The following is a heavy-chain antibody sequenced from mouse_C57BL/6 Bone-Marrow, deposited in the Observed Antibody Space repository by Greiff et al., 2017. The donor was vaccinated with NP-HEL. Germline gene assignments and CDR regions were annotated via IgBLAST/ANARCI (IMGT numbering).Heavy chain of an antibody. V-gene: IGHV1-81*01. CDR3: ARSPVYYDYHWYFDV. D-gene: IGHD2-4*01. Sequence: VQLKQSGAELARPGASVKLSCKASGYTFTSYGISWVKQRTGQGLEWIGEIYPRSGNTYYNEKFKGKATLTADKSSSTAYMELRSLTSEDSAVYFCARSPVYYDYHWYFDVWGTGTTVTVSS. CDR2: IYPRSGNT. J-gene: IGHJ1*03. CDR1: GYTFTSYG.